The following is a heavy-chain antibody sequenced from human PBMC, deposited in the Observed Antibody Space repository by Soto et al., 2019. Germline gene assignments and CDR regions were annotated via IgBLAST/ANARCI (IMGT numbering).Heavy chain of an antibody. CDR2: ISSDGTTT. CDR1: GFTFTKYW. V-gene: IGHV3-74*01. D-gene: IGHD2-8*01. Sequence: EVQLVESGGGLVQPGEALRLSCAASGFTFTKYWMHWVRLAPGKGPVWVSYISSDGTTTDYADSVKGRFTISRDNANNMLYLLMDRLKVEDTAVYYCAIQDCTNDVCLEAAVTVGGALEYWGQGAQVTVSS. J-gene: IGHJ4*02. CDR3: AIQDCTNDVCLEAAVTVGGALEY.